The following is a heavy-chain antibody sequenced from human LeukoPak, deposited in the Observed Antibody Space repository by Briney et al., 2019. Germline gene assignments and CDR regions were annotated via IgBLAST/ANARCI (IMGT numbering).Heavy chain of an antibody. D-gene: IGHD6-19*01. CDR1: GYTFTSYY. V-gene: IGHV1-46*01. Sequence: ASVKVSCKASGYTFTSYYMHWVRQAPGQGLEWMGIINPSGGSTSYAQKFQGRVTMTRDMSTSTVYMELSSLRSEDTAVYYCARSQWLVLRGDYWGQRTLVTVSS. CDR2: INPSGGST. J-gene: IGHJ4*02. CDR3: ARSQWLVLRGDY.